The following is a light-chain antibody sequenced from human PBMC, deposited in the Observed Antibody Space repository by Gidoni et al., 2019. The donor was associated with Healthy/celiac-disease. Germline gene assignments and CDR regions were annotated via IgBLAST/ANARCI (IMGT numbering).Light chain of an antibody. CDR3: QQYGSSPLT. V-gene: IGKV3-20*01. CDR1: QSVSSSY. Sequence: EIVLTQSTGTLSLSPGERATLSCRASQSVSSSYFAWYQQRPGQSPLLLIDGASSRATSIPDIFSGSAAATYFPPTISMLEPEDFAVYYCQQYGSSPLTFGGGTKVEIK. J-gene: IGKJ4*01. CDR2: GAS.